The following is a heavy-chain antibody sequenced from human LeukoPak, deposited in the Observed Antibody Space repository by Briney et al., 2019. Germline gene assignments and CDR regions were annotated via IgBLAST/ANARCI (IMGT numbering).Heavy chain of an antibody. D-gene: IGHD2/OR15-2a*01. V-gene: IGHV3-23*05. Sequence: GGSLRLSCAASGFTFSTYMMNWVRQAPGKGLEWVSSIYGNGYSIYYADSVKGRFTLSRDNSRNTLYLEMKNLRAEDTAVYYCARGPDAPEGAPFFYHYMDVWGKGTTVSVS. CDR3: ARGPDAPEGAPFFYHYMDV. J-gene: IGHJ6*03. CDR2: IYGNGYSI. CDR1: GFTFSTYM.